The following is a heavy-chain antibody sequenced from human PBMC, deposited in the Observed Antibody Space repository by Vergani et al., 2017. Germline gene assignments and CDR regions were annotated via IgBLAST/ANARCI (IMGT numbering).Heavy chain of an antibody. V-gene: IGHV3-21*01. CDR2: ISSSSSYR. D-gene: IGHD6-19*01. Sequence: EVQLVESGGGLVKPGGSLRLSCAASGFTFSSYSMNWVRQAPGKGLEWVSSISSSSSYRNYEDRLKGRFTNARDNAKSSLYLQMNSLRAEDTAVYYCARVIVGQWLDLYYFDYWGQGTLVTVSS. CDR1: GFTFSSYS. CDR3: ARVIVGQWLDLYYFDY. J-gene: IGHJ4*02.